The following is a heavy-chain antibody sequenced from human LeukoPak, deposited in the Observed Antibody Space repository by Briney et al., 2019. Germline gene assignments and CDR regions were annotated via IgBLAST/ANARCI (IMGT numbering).Heavy chain of an antibody. Sequence: GGSLRLSCAAPGFTFSNYGMTWVRQAPGKGLEWVANIKQDGSEKYYVDSVKGRFTISRDNAKNSLYLQMNSLRAEDMAVYYCARGHVWFDPWGQGTLATVSS. CDR3: ARGHVWFDP. CDR2: IKQDGSEK. J-gene: IGHJ5*02. V-gene: IGHV3-7*05. CDR1: GFTFSNYG.